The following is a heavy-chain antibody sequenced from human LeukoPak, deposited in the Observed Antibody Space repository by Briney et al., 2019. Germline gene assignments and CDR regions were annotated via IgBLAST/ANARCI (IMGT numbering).Heavy chain of an antibody. J-gene: IGHJ4*02. V-gene: IGHV1-2*06. Sequence: GASVKVSCKASGYTFTGYYMHWVRQAPGQGLEWMGRINPNSGGTNYAQKFQGRVTMTRDTSISTAYMELSRLRSDDTAVYYCARNRGVYYDSSGYYRSDYWGQGTLVTVSS. D-gene: IGHD3-22*01. CDR2: INPNSGGT. CDR1: GYTFTGYY. CDR3: ARNRGVYYDSSGYYRSDY.